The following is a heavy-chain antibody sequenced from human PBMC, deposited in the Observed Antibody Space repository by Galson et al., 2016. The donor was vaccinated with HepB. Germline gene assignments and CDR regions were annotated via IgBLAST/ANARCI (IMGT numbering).Heavy chain of an antibody. CDR2: ISAYNGNI. J-gene: IGHJ6*02. Sequence: SVKVSCKASGYTFTRYGLSWVRLAPGQGLEWMGWISAYNGNINYAQKVRGRVTMTKDTSTSTAYMELRSLRSDDTAVYYCARIMYSYGLDVWGQGTTVTVSS. V-gene: IGHV1-18*01. CDR1: GYTFTRYG. CDR3: ARIMYSYGLDV.